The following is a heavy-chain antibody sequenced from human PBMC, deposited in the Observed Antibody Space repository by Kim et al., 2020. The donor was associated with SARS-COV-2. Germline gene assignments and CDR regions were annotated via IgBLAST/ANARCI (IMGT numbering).Heavy chain of an antibody. CDR3: ARAVAGRNWFDP. V-gene: IGHV6-1*01. D-gene: IGHD6-19*01. Sequence: EYAGSVKSRITIDPDTSKNQFSRHLNSVTPEDTAVYYCARAVAGRNWFDPWGQGTLVTVSS. J-gene: IGHJ5*02.